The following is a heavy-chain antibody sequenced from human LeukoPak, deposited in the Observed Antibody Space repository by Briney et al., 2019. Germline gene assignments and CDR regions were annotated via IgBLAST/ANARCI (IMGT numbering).Heavy chain of an antibody. V-gene: IGHV4-34*01. CDR2: INHSGST. D-gene: IGHD3-3*01. J-gene: IGHJ4*02. CDR1: GGSFSGYY. CDR3: ARAPRITIFGVVIISPFDY. Sequence: SETLSLTCAVYGGSFSGYYWSWIRQPPGKGLEWIGEINHSGSTNYNPPLKSRVTISVDTSKNQFSLKLSSVAAADTAVYYCARAPRITIFGVVIISPFDYWGQGTLVTVSS.